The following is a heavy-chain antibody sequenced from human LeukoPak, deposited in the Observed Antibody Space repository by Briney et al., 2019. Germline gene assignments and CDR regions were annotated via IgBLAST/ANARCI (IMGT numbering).Heavy chain of an antibody. CDR2: IYYSGST. CDR3: ARRSDSGSDDGEDYFDF. D-gene: IGHD1-26*01. V-gene: IGHV4-59*08. J-gene: IGHJ4*02. CDR1: GGSISSHY. Sequence: SETLSLTCTVSGGSISSHYWSWIRQPPGKGLEWIGYIYYSGSTYYNPSLKSRVTISVDTSRTQFSLKLSSVTAADTAVYYCARRSDSGSDDGEDYFDFWGQGTLVAVSS.